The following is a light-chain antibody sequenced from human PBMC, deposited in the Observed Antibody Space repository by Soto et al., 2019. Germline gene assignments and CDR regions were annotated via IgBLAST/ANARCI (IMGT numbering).Light chain of an antibody. CDR2: EVS. J-gene: IGLJ1*01. CDR1: SNEIGLYDY. CDR3: NSYTSTNTFV. V-gene: IGLV2-14*01. Sequence: QSVLTQPASVSGSTGQSITISCTGTSNEIGLYDYVSWYQHHPGKAPRFMIYEVSNRPSGVSNRFSGSKSGNTASLTISGLQAEDEADYYCNSYTSTNTFVFGTGTKVTVL.